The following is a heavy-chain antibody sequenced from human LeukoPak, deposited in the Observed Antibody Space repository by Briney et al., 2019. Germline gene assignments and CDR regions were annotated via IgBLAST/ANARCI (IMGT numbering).Heavy chain of an antibody. CDR1: VYTFTDYY. CDR3: ARGRGARYYDSSGLYYFDY. D-gene: IGHD3-22*01. J-gene: IGHJ4*02. CDR2: INPNSGGT. Sequence: ASVNVSFKASVYTFTDYYIHWVRQAPGQGREWMGWINPNSGGTKYAQQFQGRVTMTRDTSISTPYMELSRLTSDDTAVYYCARGRGARYYDSSGLYYFDYWGQGTLVTVSS. V-gene: IGHV1-2*02.